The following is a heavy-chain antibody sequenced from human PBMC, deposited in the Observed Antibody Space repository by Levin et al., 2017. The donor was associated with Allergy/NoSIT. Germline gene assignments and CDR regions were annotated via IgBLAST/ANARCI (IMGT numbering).Heavy chain of an antibody. CDR3: TSIGYHDFVSDN. CDR1: EFTFTKAW. CDR2: IKSKTDGGTT. D-gene: IGHD3-3*01. J-gene: IGHJ4*02. V-gene: IGHV3-15*01. Sequence: GGSLRLSCAVSEFTFTKAWMSWVRQAPGKGLEWVGRIKSKTDGGTTDYAAPVKGRFTISRDDSKNTLYLQMNSLKTEDTAVYYCTSIGYHDFVSDNWGQGTLVTVSS.